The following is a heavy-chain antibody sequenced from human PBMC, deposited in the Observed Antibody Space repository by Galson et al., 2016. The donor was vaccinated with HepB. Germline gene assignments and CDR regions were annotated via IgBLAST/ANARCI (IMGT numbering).Heavy chain of an antibody. V-gene: IGHV3-15*01. J-gene: IGHJ4*02. D-gene: IGHD3-22*01. Sequence: SLRLSCASSEFTFSSAWMSWVRQTPGKGLEWVGRIKSKTEGGTTDYAAPVKGRFTISRYDSKNTLYLQMNSLKIEDTAVYYCSTEWAYYDRRRYCFDYWGLGTLDSVSS. CDR1: EFTFSSAW. CDR2: IKSKTEGGTT. CDR3: STEWAYYDRRRYCFDY.